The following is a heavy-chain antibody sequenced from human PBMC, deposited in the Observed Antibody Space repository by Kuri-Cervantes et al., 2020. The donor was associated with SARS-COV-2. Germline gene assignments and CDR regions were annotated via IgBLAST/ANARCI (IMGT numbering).Heavy chain of an antibody. CDR2: IYTSGST. V-gene: IGHV4-61*09. J-gene: IGHJ5*02. CDR1: GGSISSGSYY. CDR3: ARLGGYRSGYNWFDP. Sequence: SETLSLTSTVSGGSISSGSYYWSWIRQPAGKGLEWIGHIYTSGSTNYNPSLKSRVTISVDTSKNQFSLNLISVTAADTAVYYCARLGGYRSGYNWFDPWGQGTLVTVSS. D-gene: IGHD5-18*01.